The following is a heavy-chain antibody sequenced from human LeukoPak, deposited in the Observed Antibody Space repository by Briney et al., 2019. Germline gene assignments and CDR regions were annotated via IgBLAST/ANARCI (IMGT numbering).Heavy chain of an antibody. J-gene: IGHJ4*02. CDR1: GGSISSYY. CDR2: IYYSGST. D-gene: IGHD3-16*01. Sequence: SETLSLTCTVSGGSISSYYWSWIGQPPGKGLEWIGYIYYSGSTNYNPSLKSRVTISVDTSKNQFSLKLSSVTAADTAVYYCARVWGTYYFDYWGQGTLVTVSS. V-gene: IGHV4-59*01. CDR3: ARVWGTYYFDY.